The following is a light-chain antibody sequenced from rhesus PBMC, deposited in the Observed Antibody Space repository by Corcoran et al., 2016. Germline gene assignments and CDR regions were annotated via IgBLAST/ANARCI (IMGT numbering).Light chain of an antibody. CDR1: SSNIGSNY. V-gene: IGLV1-72*02. J-gene: IGLJ1*01. Sequence: QSVLTQPPSASGAPGQSVTISCSGSSSNIGSNYVYWYQQLSGKAPKLLIYNNNQRPSGVPDRFSGSKSGTSASLAISGLQSEDEADYYCAAWDDSLSGYIFGAGTRLTVL. CDR2: NNN. CDR3: AAWDDSLSGYI.